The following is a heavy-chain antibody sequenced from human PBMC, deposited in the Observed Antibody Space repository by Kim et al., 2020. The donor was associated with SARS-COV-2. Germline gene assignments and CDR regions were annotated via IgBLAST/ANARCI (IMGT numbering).Heavy chain of an antibody. CDR1: GYTFTSYD. CDR2: MNPNSGNT. V-gene: IGHV1-8*01. CDR3: ARGVAAAGTGDFDY. Sequence: ASVKVSCKASGYTFTSYDINWVRQATGQGLEWMGWMNPNSGNTGYAQKFQGRVTMTRNTSISTAYMELSSLRSEDTAVYYCARGVAAAGTGDFDYWGQGTLVTVSS. J-gene: IGHJ4*02. D-gene: IGHD6-13*01.